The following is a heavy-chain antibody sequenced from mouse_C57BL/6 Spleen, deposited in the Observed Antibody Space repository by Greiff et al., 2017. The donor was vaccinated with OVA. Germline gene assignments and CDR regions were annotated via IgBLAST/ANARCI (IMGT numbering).Heavy chain of an antibody. J-gene: IGHJ1*03. CDR3: ARGYYGSSYWYFDV. V-gene: IGHV1-80*01. CDR1: GYAFSSYW. D-gene: IGHD1-1*01. CDR2: IYPGDGDT. Sequence: VQLQQSGAELVKPGASVKISCKASGYAFSSYWMNWVKQRPGKGLEWIGQIYPGDGDTNYNGKFKGKATLTADKSSSTAYMQLSSLTSEDSAVYFCARGYYGSSYWYFDVWGTGTTVTVSS.